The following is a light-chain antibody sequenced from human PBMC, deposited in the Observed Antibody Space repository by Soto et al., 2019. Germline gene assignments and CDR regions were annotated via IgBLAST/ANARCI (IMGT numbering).Light chain of an antibody. CDR2: RNN. V-gene: IGLV1-47*01. J-gene: IGLJ1*01. Sequence: QPVLTQPPSASGAPGQRVTISCSGSSSNIGSNYVYWYQQFPGAAPKLLIYRNNQRPSGVPDRFSGSRSGTSASLAISGLRSEDEADYHCSAWDDSLSGRVFGAGTKLTVL. CDR3: SAWDDSLSGRV. CDR1: SSNIGSNY.